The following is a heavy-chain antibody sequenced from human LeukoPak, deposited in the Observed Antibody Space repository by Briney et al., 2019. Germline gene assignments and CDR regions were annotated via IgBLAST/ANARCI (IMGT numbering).Heavy chain of an antibody. D-gene: IGHD6-19*01. CDR1: GYTFTSYY. CDR2: IYPDDSNT. V-gene: IGHV5-51*01. J-gene: IGHJ6*02. Sequence: GESLKISCKGSGYTFTSYYIGWVRHMPGKGLEWMGIIYPDDSNTRYSPPFQGQVTISADKSLSTAYLHCSSLRTSASAMYYSARYPPKGSGWPSSFGIDVWGQGTMVTVSS. CDR3: ARYPPKGSGWPSSFGIDV.